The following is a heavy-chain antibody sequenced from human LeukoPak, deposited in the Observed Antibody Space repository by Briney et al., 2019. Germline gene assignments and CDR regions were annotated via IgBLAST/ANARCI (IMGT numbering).Heavy chain of an antibody. V-gene: IGHV3-23*01. CDR2: ISSSGDNT. CDR1: GFVFSTYA. D-gene: IGHD3-9*01. Sequence: PGGSLRLSCAASGFVFSTYAMGWVRQAPGKGLEWVSAISSSGDNTYYADSVKGQFTISRDNSKNTLDLQMNSLRTDDTAMYHCAKVKALVAVASYFDYWGQGTLVTVSS. CDR3: AKVKALVAVASYFDY. J-gene: IGHJ4*02.